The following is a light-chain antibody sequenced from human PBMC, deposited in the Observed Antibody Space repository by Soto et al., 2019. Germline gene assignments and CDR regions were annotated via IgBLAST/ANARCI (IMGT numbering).Light chain of an antibody. CDR2: AAS. Sequence: DIQMTQSPSSLSASVGDRVTITCRASQSISSYLNWYQQKPGKAPKLLIYAASNLQSGVPSRFSGSGSGPDFTLTISSLQPEDFATYYCQQSYSTPPEWTFGQGTKVEIK. CDR3: QQSYSTPPEWT. CDR1: QSISSY. J-gene: IGKJ1*01. V-gene: IGKV1-39*01.